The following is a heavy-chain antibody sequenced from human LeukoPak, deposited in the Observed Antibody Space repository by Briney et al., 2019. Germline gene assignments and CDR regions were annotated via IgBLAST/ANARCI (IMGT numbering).Heavy chain of an antibody. CDR3: ARMDLDGGDSIGFDS. J-gene: IGHJ5*01. D-gene: IGHD2-21*02. CDR2: INPNIGDA. CDR1: GYTFTGFF. Sequence: ASVKVSCKASGYTFTGFFMHWVRQAPGQGLEWMGWINPNIGDAYYAQKFQGRVTMTRDRSINTAYMELSRLTSDDTAVYYCARMDLDGGDSIGFDSWGQGALVTVSS. V-gene: IGHV1-2*02.